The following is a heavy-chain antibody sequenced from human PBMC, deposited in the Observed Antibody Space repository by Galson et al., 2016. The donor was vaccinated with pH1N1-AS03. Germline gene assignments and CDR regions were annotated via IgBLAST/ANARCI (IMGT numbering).Heavy chain of an antibody. Sequence: SLRLSCAASGFTFDDYTMHWVRQVPGKGLEWLSSVNWNSDKMVYADSVKVRFTTSRDNAKNTLYLQMNSLRPEDTALYYCVKGAGRYSRSWYFDYWGQGTLVTVSS. J-gene: IGHJ4*02. CDR1: GFTFDDYT. D-gene: IGHD6-13*01. CDR2: VNWNSDKM. V-gene: IGHV3-9*01. CDR3: VKGAGRYSRSWYFDY.